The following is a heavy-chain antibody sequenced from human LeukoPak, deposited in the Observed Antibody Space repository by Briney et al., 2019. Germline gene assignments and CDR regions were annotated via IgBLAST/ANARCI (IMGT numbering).Heavy chain of an antibody. CDR3: ARLAGDWYDITGYFRRWFDP. Sequence: QTSQTLSLTCTVSGGSISSGSYFWSWIRQPPGKGPEWIGYIYYSGGTNFNPSLKSRFTISVDTSKNEFSLRLDSVTAADTAVYYCARLAGDWYDITGYFRRWFDPWGPGILVTVSS. CDR1: GGSISSGSYF. V-gene: IGHV4-61*01. D-gene: IGHD3-22*01. J-gene: IGHJ5*02. CDR2: IYYSGGT.